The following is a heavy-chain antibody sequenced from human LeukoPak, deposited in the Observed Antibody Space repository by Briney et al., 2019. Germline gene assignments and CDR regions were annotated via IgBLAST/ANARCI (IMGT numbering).Heavy chain of an antibody. V-gene: IGHV4-38-2*01. CDR2: IYHSGST. J-gene: IGHJ4*02. CDR1: GYSISSGYY. D-gene: IGHD5-12*01. Sequence: SETLSLTCAVSGYSISSGYYWGGIRRPPGKGLEWIGSIYHSGSTYYNPSLKSRVTISIDTSKNQFSLKLTSVTAADTAVYYCARVRANSGYGHFDFWGQGALVTVSS. CDR3: ARVRANSGYGHFDF.